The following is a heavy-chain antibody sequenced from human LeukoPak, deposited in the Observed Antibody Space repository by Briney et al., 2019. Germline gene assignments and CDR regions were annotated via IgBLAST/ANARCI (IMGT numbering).Heavy chain of an antibody. D-gene: IGHD6-13*01. CDR2: IYYSGST. V-gene: IGHV4-39*07. Sequence: SETLSLTCTVSGGSISSSSYYWGWIRQPPGEGLEWIGSIYYSGSTYYNPSLKSRVTISVDTSKNQFSLKPSSVTAADTAVYYCASRGYSSSWYYVEGGSLGFDYWGQGTLVTVSS. J-gene: IGHJ4*02. CDR3: ASRGYSSSWYYVEGGSLGFDY. CDR1: GGSISSSSYY.